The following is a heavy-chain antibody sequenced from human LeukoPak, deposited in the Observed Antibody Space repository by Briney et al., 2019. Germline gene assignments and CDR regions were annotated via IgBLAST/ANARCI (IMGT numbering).Heavy chain of an antibody. D-gene: IGHD3-3*01. V-gene: IGHV3-30*18. CDR3: AKGGGSSGYYTHLDS. J-gene: IGHJ4*02. Sequence: GGSLRLSCAASGFTFSSYGMHWVRQAPGKGLEWVAVISYDGSNKYYADSVKGRFTISRDNSKNTLYLQMNSLGTEDSAIYYCAKGGGSSGYYTHLDSWGQGTLVTVSS. CDR1: GFTFSSYG. CDR2: ISYDGSNK.